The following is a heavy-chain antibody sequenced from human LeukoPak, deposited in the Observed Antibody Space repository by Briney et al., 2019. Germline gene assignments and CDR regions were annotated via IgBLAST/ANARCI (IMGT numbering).Heavy chain of an antibody. CDR2: IYYSGST. D-gene: IGHD3-16*02. J-gene: IGHJ5*02. Sequence: SETLSLTCTVSGGSISSYYWSWIRQPPGKGLEWIGYIYYSGSTNYNPSLKSRVTISVDTSKNQFSLKLSSVTAADTAVYYCARQVHDYVWGSYRLDWFDPWGQGTLVTVSS. CDR1: GGSISSYY. CDR3: ARQVHDYVWGSYRLDWFDP. V-gene: IGHV4-59*08.